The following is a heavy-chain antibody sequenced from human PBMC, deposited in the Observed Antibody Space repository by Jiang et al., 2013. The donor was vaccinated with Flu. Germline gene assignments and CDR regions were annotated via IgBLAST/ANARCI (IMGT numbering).Heavy chain of an antibody. D-gene: IGHD6-13*01. Sequence: LLKPSETLSLTCTVSGGSVSSDSYYWSWIRQPPGKGLEWIGYIYYSGSTNYNPSLKTRVTISVDTSKNQFSLKLSSVTAADTAVYYCARDMGSSSWYSGGYFDYWGQGTLVTVSS. CDR1: GGSVSSDSYY. J-gene: IGHJ4*02. CDR2: IYYSGST. V-gene: IGHV4-61*01. CDR3: ARDMGSSSWYSGGYFDY.